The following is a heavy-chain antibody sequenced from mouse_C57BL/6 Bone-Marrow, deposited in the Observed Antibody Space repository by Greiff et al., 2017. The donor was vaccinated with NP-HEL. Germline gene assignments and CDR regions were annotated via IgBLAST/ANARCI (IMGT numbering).Heavy chain of an antibody. CDR3: ARGPHYYGSSPLGY. CDR2: INPSTGGP. Sequence: VQLQQSGPELVKPGASVKISCKASGYSFTGYYMNWVKQSPEKSLEWIGEINPSTGGPTYNPTFKAKATLTVDKSSSTAYMQLKSLTSEDSAVYYCARGPHYYGSSPLGYWGQGTTLTVSS. D-gene: IGHD1-1*01. V-gene: IGHV1-42*01. CDR1: GYSFTGYY. J-gene: IGHJ2*01.